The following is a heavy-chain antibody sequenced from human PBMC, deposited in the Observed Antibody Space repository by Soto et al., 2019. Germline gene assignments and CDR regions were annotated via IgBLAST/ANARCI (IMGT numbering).Heavy chain of an antibody. CDR3: ARNGIPLDYYYGMDV. V-gene: IGHV3-33*01. CDR1: GFTFSSYG. Sequence: PGGSLRLSCAASGFTFSSYGMHWVRQAPGKGLEWVAVIWYDGSNKYYADSVKGRFTISRDNSKNTLYLQMNRLRAEDTAVYYCARNGIPLDYYYGMDVGGKGTRVP. J-gene: IGHJ6*04. D-gene: IGHD1-26*01. CDR2: IWYDGSNK.